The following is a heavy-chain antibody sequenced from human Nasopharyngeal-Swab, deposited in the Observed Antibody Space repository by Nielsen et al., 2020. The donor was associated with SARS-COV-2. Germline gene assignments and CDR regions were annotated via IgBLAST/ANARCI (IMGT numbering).Heavy chain of an antibody. Sequence: SETRSPTCTVSGGSISSSSYYWGRIRKPPGKGLEWIGSIYYSGSTYYNPSLKSRVTISVDTSKDQFSLKLSSVTAADTAVYYCALTAPYYYDSSGYYDYWGQGTLVTVSS. D-gene: IGHD3-22*01. CDR1: GGSISSSSYY. J-gene: IGHJ4*02. CDR2: IYYSGST. CDR3: ALTAPYYYDSSGYYDY. V-gene: IGHV4-39*01.